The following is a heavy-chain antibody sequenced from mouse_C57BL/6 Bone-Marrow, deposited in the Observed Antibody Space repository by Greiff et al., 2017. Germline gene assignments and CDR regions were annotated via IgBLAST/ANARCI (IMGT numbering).Heavy chain of an antibody. D-gene: IGHD2-4*01. Sequence: VQLQQPGAELVRPGSSVKLSCKASGYTFTSYWMHWVKQRPIQGLEWIGNIDPSDSETHYNQKFKDKATLTVDKSSSTAYLQLSSLTSEDSAVYYCAREGDDYPYYYAMDYWGQGTSVTVSS. V-gene: IGHV1-52*01. CDR3: AREGDDYPYYYAMDY. CDR2: IDPSDSET. J-gene: IGHJ4*01. CDR1: GYTFTSYW.